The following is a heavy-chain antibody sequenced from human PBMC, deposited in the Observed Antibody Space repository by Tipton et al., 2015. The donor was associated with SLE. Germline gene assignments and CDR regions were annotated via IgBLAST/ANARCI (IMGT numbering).Heavy chain of an antibody. J-gene: IGHJ5*01. CDR3: ARGDSVPTLFDS. V-gene: IGHV4-4*08. Sequence: TLSLTCTVSGGSIERSYWNWIRQPPGKGLEWIGYIFISGGTIYNPSLESRVTISVDTSMNQFSLKVNFVTAADTAVYFCARGDSVPTLFDSWGQRALVTVSS. CDR1: GGSIERSY. D-gene: IGHD5/OR15-5a*01. CDR2: IFISGGT.